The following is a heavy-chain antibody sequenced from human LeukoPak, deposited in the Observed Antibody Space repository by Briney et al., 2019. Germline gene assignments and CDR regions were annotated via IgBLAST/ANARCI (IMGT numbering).Heavy chain of an antibody. CDR2: ISSSSSTI. CDR3: ARGWSADY. J-gene: IGHJ4*02. Sequence: GGSLRLSCAASGFTFSSYSMNWVRQAPGKGLEWVSYISSSSSTIYYADSVKGRFTISRDNAKNALYLQMNSLRGEDTAVYYCARGWSADYWGQGTLVTVPS. V-gene: IGHV3-48*01. D-gene: IGHD2-8*01. CDR1: GFTFSSYS.